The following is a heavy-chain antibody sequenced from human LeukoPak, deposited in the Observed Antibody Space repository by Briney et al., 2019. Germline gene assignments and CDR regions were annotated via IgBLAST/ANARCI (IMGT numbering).Heavy chain of an antibody. V-gene: IGHV3-23*01. CDR1: GFTFSNYV. D-gene: IGHD2-15*01. J-gene: IGHJ3*02. CDR3: ARDRVGGAFDI. CDR2: ISASGGST. Sequence: GGSLRLSCAASGFTFSNYVMNWVRQASGKGLEWVPSISASGGSTYYADSVKGRFTISRDNSKNTLFLQMNSLRAEDTAVYYCARDRVGGAFDIWGQGTMVTVSS.